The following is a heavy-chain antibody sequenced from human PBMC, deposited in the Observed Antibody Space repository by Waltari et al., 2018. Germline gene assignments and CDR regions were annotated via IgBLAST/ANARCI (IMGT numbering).Heavy chain of an antibody. J-gene: IGHJ3*02. CDR2: ISSSRSYI. CDR1: GFTFSSYS. Sequence: EVQLVESGGGLVKPGGSLRLSCAASGFTFSSYSMNWVRQAPGKGLEWVSSISSSRSYIYNADSVKGRFTISRDNAKNSLYLQMNSLRAEDTGVYYCARESQQLGVDAFDIWGQGTMVTVSS. D-gene: IGHD6-13*01. V-gene: IGHV3-21*01. CDR3: ARESQQLGVDAFDI.